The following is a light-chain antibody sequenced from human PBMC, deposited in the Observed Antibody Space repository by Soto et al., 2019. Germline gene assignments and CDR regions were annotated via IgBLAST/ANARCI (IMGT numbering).Light chain of an antibody. J-gene: IGLJ3*02. CDR1: SGHSNYA. Sequence: QPVLTQSPSASASLGASVKLTCTLSSGHSNYAIAWHQQQPEKGPRYLMRLNSDGSHNKGDRIPDRFSGSSSGAERYLIISSLQSEDEADYYCQTWGTGIVVFGGGTKLTVL. V-gene: IGLV4-69*01. CDR2: LNSDGSH. CDR3: QTWGTGIVV.